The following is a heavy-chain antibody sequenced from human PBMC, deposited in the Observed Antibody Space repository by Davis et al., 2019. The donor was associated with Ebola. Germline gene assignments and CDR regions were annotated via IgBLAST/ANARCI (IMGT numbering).Heavy chain of an antibody. V-gene: IGHV4-61*01. J-gene: IGHJ4*02. D-gene: IGHD5/OR15-5a*01. CDR1: GGSVSSGSYY. Sequence: PSETLSLTCTVSGGSVSSGSYYWNWIRQPPGKGLEWIGYLYYSGSTNYNPSLKSRVTISVDTSKNQFSLKLNSVTAADTAVYYCATSKNIVSTPFDYWGQGTLVTVSS. CDR2: LYYSGST. CDR3: ATSKNIVSTPFDY.